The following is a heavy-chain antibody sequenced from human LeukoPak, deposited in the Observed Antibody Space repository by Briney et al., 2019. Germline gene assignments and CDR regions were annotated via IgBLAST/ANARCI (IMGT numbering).Heavy chain of an antibody. Sequence: ASVKVSCKASGYSFTGYYIHWVRQAPGQGLEWMAWINPNSGDTNFAQKFQGRVTMTRDTSISTVYMELSRLRSDDTAVFFCARGYYDSSDFDYFQHWGQGTLVTVSS. D-gene: IGHD3-22*01. V-gene: IGHV1-2*02. CDR1: GYSFTGYY. CDR2: INPNSGDT. J-gene: IGHJ1*01. CDR3: ARGYYDSSDFDYFQH.